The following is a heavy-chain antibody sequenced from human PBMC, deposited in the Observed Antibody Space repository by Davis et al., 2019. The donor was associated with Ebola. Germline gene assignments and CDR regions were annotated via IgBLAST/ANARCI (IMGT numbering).Heavy chain of an antibody. V-gene: IGHV3-53*04. CDR3: ATSNGDYWYFDL. D-gene: IGHD4-17*01. CDR2: IYSGGST. CDR1: GFTFSSYW. J-gene: IGHJ2*01. Sequence: GGSLRLSCAASGFTFSSYWMSWVRQAPGKGLEWVSVIYSGGSTYYADSVKGRFTISRHNSKNTLYLQMNSLRAEDTAVYYCATSNGDYWYFDLWGRGTLVTVSS.